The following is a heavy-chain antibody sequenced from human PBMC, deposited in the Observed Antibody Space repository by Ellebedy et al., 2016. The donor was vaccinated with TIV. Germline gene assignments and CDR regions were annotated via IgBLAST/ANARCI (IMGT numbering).Heavy chain of an antibody. Sequence: SETLSLTCTVSGGSISSSSYYWGWIRQSPREGLEWIGSISSNGRTYYKPSLRSRITISVDTSKNQFSLKMSSVTAADTAMYYCARGGTSYSDYWGQGTLVTVSS. CDR1: GGSISSSSYY. CDR3: ARGGTSYSDY. J-gene: IGHJ4*02. V-gene: IGHV4-39*07. CDR2: ISSNGRT. D-gene: IGHD1-1*01.